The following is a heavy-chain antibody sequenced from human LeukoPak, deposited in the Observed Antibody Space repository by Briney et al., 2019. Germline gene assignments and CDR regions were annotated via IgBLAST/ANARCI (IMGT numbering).Heavy chain of an antibody. Sequence: ASVKVSCKDSGYTLTELSMHWVRQAPGKGLEWMGGFDPEDGETIYAQKFQGRVTVTEDTSTDTAYMELSSLRSEDTAVYYCATRGLWVGATRDFDYWGQGTLVTVSS. J-gene: IGHJ4*02. CDR2: FDPEDGET. CDR3: ATRGLWVGATRDFDY. D-gene: IGHD1-26*01. V-gene: IGHV1-24*01. CDR1: GYTLTELS.